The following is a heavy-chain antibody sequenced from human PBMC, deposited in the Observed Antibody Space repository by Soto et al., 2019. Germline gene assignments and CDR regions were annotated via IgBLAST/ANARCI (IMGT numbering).Heavy chain of an antibody. V-gene: IGHV4-39*01. CDR1: GDSISSSTYY. D-gene: IGHD2-15*01. J-gene: IGHJ5*02. CDR3: ARLFGCSGGSCYFDP. CDR2: INYSGRT. Sequence: HLQLQESGPGQVKPSETLSLTCTVSGDSISSSTYYWAWTRQPPGKGREWIGSINYSGRTYYSPSVKSRITISVDTSKNQFSLKLHSVTATATAVYYCARLFGCSGGSCYFDPWGQGTLVTVSS.